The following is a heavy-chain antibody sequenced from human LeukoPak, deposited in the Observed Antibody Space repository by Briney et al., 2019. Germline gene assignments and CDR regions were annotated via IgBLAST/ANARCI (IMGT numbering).Heavy chain of an antibody. V-gene: IGHV3-33*01. CDR1: GFTFSSYG. J-gene: IGHJ4*02. CDR2: IWYDGSNK. Sequence: GRSLRLSCAASGFTFSSYGFHWVRQAPGKGLEWVAVIWYDGSNKYYADSVKGRFTISRDNSKNTLFLQMNSLRAEDTAVYYCARDPYYDNSGWDYWGQGTLVTVSS. CDR3: ARDPYYDNSGWDY. D-gene: IGHD3-22*01.